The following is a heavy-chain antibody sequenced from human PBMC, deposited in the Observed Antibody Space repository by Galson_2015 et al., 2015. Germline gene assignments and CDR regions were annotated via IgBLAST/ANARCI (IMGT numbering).Heavy chain of an antibody. CDR2: ISAYNGNT. Sequence: VSCKASGYTFTSYGISWVRQAPGQGLEWMGWISAYNGNTNYAQKLQGRVTMTTDTSTSTAYMELRSLRSDDTAVYYCARVGSGWGDNWFDPWGQGTLVTVSS. D-gene: IGHD6-19*01. J-gene: IGHJ5*02. CDR3: ARVGSGWGDNWFDP. V-gene: IGHV1-18*04. CDR1: GYTFTSYG.